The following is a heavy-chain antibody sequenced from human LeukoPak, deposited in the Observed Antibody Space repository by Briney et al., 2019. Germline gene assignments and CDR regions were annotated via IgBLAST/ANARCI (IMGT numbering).Heavy chain of an antibody. J-gene: IGHJ4*02. D-gene: IGHD3/OR15-3a*01. Sequence: KSSETLSLTCNVSGGAIDGGGYYWTWIRQAAGKGLDWVGHIYTSGSSNYKPSLKSRVTILLDSSKNEFSLRLTSVTATDTAVYFCARGLIGHAGFDYWGQGMLVTVSS. CDR2: IYTSGSS. V-gene: IGHV4-61*09. CDR1: GGAIDGGGYY. CDR3: ARGLIGHAGFDY.